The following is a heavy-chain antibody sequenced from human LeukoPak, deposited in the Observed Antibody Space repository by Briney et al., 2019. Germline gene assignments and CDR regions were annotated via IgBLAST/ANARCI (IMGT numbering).Heavy chain of an antibody. Sequence: SETLSLTCTVSGGSISSYYWSWIRQPPGKGLEWVGYIYYSGSTNYNPSLKTRVTISVDTSKNQFSLKLSSVTAAATAVYYCARKYYYGSGSLTQFAYWGQGTLVTVSS. CDR2: IYYSGST. CDR3: ARKYYYGSGSLTQFAY. J-gene: IGHJ4*02. CDR1: GGSISSYY. V-gene: IGHV4-59*13. D-gene: IGHD3-10*01.